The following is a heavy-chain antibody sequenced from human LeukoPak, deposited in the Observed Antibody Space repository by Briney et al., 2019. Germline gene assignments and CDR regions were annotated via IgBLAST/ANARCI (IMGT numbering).Heavy chain of an antibody. CDR1: GFTFSSYA. CDR2: ISNRDRT. CDR3: AKESPYAVGGTGRVYYFDY. V-gene: IGHV3-23*01. Sequence: GGSLRLSCAASGFTFSSYAISWVRQAPGKGGEWVSAISNRDRTYYTDSVKGRSTISRDNSKNTVHLQMNSLRAEDTAVYYCAKESPYAVGGTGRVYYFDYWGQGAPVTVSS. J-gene: IGHJ4*02. D-gene: IGHD1-26*01.